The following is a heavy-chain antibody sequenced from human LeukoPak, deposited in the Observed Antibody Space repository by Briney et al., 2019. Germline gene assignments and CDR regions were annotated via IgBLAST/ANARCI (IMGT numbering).Heavy chain of an antibody. CDR1: GFTFSSYA. CDR2: ISYDGSNK. CDR3: ARETLYPLDY. Sequence: PGGSLRLSCAASGFTFSSYAMHWVRQAPGKGLEWVAVISYDGSNKYYADSVKGRFTISRDNSKNTLYLQMNSLRAEDTAVYYCARETLYPLDYWGQGTLVTVSS. V-gene: IGHV3-30-3*01. J-gene: IGHJ4*02.